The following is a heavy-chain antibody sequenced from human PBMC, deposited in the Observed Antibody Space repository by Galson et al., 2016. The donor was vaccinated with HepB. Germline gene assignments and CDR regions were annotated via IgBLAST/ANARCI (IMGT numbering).Heavy chain of an antibody. CDR3: ARGRVSSFNTYWYFDL. J-gene: IGHJ2*01. Sequence: SLRLSCAASGFIVSSNYMSWVRQAPGKGLEWVSVIYSGGSTYYADSVKGRFTISRDNSKNMLYLQMNDVRTEDTAVYFCARGRVSSFNTYWYFDLWGHGTLVTVSS. CDR1: GFIVSSNY. D-gene: IGHD6-13*01. CDR2: IYSGGST. V-gene: IGHV3-53*05.